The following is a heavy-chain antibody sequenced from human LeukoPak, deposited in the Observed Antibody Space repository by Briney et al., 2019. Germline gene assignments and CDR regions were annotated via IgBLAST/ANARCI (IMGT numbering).Heavy chain of an antibody. CDR2: IIPIFGTA. J-gene: IGHJ4*02. D-gene: IGHD4-17*01. Sequence: SVKVSCKASGGTFSSYAISWVRQAPGQGLEWMGGIIPIFGTANYAQKFQGRVTITTDESTSTAYVELSSLRSEDTAVYYCARNGGRDGDYIYFDYWGQGTLVTVSS. CDR3: ARNGGRDGDYIYFDY. CDR1: GGTFSSYA. V-gene: IGHV1-69*05.